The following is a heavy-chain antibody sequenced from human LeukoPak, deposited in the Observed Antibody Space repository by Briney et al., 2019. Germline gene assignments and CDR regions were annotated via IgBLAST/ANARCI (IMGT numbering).Heavy chain of an antibody. CDR1: GFTFSSYE. Sequence: GGSLRLSCAASGFTFSSYEMNWVRQAPGKGLEWVSYISSTGSTIYYADCVKGRFTISRDNGKNSLYLQMNSLRAEDTAVYYCVRPPGRSSGYQWYFDLWGRGTLVTVSS. V-gene: IGHV3-48*03. J-gene: IGHJ2*01. CDR3: VRPPGRSSGYQWYFDL. CDR2: ISSTGSTI. D-gene: IGHD3-22*01.